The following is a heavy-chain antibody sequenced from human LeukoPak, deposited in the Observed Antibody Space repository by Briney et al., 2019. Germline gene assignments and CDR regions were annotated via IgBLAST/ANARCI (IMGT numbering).Heavy chain of an antibody. V-gene: IGHV3-48*03. CDR3: ARVGWFGGFYFDY. CDR1: GFTFSSYA. D-gene: IGHD3-10*01. Sequence: GGSLRLSCAASGFTFSSYAMSWDRQAPGKGLEWVSYISSGGSTIYYADSVKGRFTISRDNAKNSLYLQMNSLRAEDTAVYYCARVGWFGGFYFDYWGQGILVTVSS. CDR2: ISSGGSTI. J-gene: IGHJ4*02.